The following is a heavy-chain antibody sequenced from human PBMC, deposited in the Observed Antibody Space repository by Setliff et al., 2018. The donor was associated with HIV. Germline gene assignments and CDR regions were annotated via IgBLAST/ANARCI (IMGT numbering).Heavy chain of an antibody. CDR2: IYHSGST. V-gene: IGHV4-38-2*01. Sequence: ETLSLTCAVSSYSISSGYYWGWIRQPPWKGLEWIGNIYHSGSTYYNPSLKSRVTISVDTSKNQFSLKLSSVTAADTAVYYCGRLTRITTAGNWGQGTLVAVSS. CDR3: GRLTRITTAGN. D-gene: IGHD6-25*01. J-gene: IGHJ4*02. CDR1: SYSISSGYY.